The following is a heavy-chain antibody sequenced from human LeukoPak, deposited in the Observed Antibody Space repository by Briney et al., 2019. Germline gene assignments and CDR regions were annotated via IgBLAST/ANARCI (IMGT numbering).Heavy chain of an antibody. CDR3: ARAQGRGSASSPDY. CDR2: IYYSVST. D-gene: IGHD3-10*01. CDR1: GGSISSYY. J-gene: IGHJ4*02. V-gene: IGHV4-59*01. Sequence: PSETLSLTCTVSGGSISSYYWSWIRQPPGKGLEWIGYIYYSVSTNYNPSLKSRVTISVDTSNNQFSLKLSSVTAADTAVYYCARAQGRGSASSPDYWGQGTLVTVSS.